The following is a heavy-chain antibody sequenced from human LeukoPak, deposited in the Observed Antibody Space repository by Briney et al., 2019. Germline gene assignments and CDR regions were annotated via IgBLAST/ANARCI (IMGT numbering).Heavy chain of an antibody. CDR1: GGSISSSSYY. J-gene: IGHJ4*02. CDR3: ARGSLSGGNYFDY. Sequence: ESSETLSLTCTVSGGSISSSSYYWGWIRQPPGKGLEWIGSIYYSGSTYYNPSLKSRVTISVDTSKNQFSLKLSSVTAADTAVYYCARGSLSGGNYFDYWGQGTLVTVSS. CDR2: IYYSGST. D-gene: IGHD2-15*01. V-gene: IGHV4-39*01.